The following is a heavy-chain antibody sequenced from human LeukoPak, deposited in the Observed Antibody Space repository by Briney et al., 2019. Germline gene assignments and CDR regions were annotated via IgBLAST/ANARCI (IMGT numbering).Heavy chain of an antibody. V-gene: IGHV3-23*01. Sequence: GGSLRLSCAASGFTFSNAYMSWVRQAPGKGLEWVSSISGSGGSTYCGDSVKGRFTISRDNSKNTLFLQMNRLRAEDTAVYYCAKHEGSSGSYCHFPYWGQGTLVTVSS. CDR2: ISGSGGST. D-gene: IGHD3-10*01. CDR3: AKHEGSSGSYCHFPY. J-gene: IGHJ4*02. CDR1: GFTFSNAY.